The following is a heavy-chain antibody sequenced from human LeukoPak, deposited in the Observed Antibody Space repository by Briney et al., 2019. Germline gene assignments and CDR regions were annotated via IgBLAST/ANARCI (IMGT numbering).Heavy chain of an antibody. Sequence: SETLSLTCAVYGGSFSGYYWSWIRQPPGKGLEWIGEINHSGSTNYNPSLKSRVTISVDTSKNQFSLNLSSVTAADTAVYYCARGASGSSLSGFDIWGQGTMVTVSS. CDR1: GGSFSGYY. J-gene: IGHJ3*02. CDR2: INHSGST. V-gene: IGHV4-34*01. D-gene: IGHD1-26*01. CDR3: ARGASGSSLSGFDI.